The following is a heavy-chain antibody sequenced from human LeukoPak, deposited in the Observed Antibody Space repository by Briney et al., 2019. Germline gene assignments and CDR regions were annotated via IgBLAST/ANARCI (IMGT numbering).Heavy chain of an antibody. V-gene: IGHV3-23*01. CDR1: GFTFNTYG. CDR3: ARDTTIGYYYGSGNYLGY. J-gene: IGHJ4*02. CDR2: IGGSGGST. Sequence: GGSLRLSCAASGFTFNTYGMNWVRQAPGKGLEWVATIGGSGGSTYYTDSVKGRFTISRDNSRNTLYLLMSSLRAEDTALYYCARDTTIGYYYGSGNYLGYWGQGTLVTVSS. D-gene: IGHD3-10*01.